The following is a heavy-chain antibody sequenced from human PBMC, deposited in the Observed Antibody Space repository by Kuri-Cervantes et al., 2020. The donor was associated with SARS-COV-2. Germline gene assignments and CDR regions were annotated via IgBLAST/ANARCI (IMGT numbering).Heavy chain of an antibody. CDR3: ARDLREDAFDI. V-gene: IGHV4-38-2*02. CDR1: GYSISSGYY. J-gene: IGHJ3*02. CDR2: TYHSGST. Sequence: SETLSLTCTVSGYSISSGYYWGWIRQPPGKGLEWIGSTYHSGSTYYNPSLKSRVTISVDTSKNQFSLKLSSVTAADTAVYYCARDLREDAFDIWGQGTMVTVSS.